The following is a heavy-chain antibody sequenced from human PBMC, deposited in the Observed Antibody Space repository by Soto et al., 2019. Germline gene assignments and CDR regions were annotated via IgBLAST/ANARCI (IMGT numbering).Heavy chain of an antibody. D-gene: IGHD3-10*01. J-gene: IGHJ4*02. CDR3: AGSQTGSLWFGELLYPFSHDY. V-gene: IGHV4-39*01. CDR1: GGSISSSSYY. Sequence: SETLSLTCTVSGGSISSSSYYWGWIRQPPGKGLEWIGSIYYSGSTYYNPSLKSRVTISVDTSKNQFSLKLSSVTAADTAVYYCAGSQTGSLWFGELLYPFSHDYWGQGTLVTVSS. CDR2: IYYSGST.